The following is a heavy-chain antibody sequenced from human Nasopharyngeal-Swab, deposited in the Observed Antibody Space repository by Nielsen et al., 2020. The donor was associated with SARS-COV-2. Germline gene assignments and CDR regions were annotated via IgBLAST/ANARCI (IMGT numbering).Heavy chain of an antibody. CDR2: IGTAGDT. CDR3: ASGLYYYGSGSSQNWFDP. D-gene: IGHD3-10*01. J-gene: IGHJ5*02. CDR1: GFTFSSYD. V-gene: IGHV3-13*01. Sequence: GESLKISCAASGFTFSSYDMHWVRQATGKGLEWVSAIGTAGDTYYPGSVKGRFTISRESAKNSLYLQMNSLRAEDTAVYYCASGLYYYGSGSSQNWFDPWGQGTLVTVSS.